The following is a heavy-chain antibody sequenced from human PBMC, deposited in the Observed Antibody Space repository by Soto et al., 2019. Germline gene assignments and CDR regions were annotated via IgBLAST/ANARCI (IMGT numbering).Heavy chain of an antibody. CDR3: PRDLGGDAH. Sequence: QVQLVESGGGVVQPGRSLRLSCAASGFTFSSYAMHWVRQAPGKGLEWVAVISYDGSNKYYADSAKGRFTISRDNSKNTLYLQMNSLRAADTAVYYCPRDLGGDAHWGQGTLVTVSS. CDR2: ISYDGSNK. CDR1: GFTFSSYA. V-gene: IGHV3-30-3*01. J-gene: IGHJ4*02. D-gene: IGHD2-21*01.